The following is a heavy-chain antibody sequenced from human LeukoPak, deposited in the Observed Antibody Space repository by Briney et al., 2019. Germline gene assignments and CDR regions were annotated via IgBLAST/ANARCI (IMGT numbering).Heavy chain of an antibody. CDR3: ARVAYPLSYGYFDY. CDR1: GFTFSSYA. D-gene: IGHD2-2*02. J-gene: IGHJ4*02. CDR2: ISYDGSNK. V-gene: IGHV3-30-3*01. Sequence: GGSLRLSCAAPGFTFSSYAMSWVRQAPGKGLEWVAVISYDGSNKYYADSVKGRFTISRDNSKNTLYLQMNSLRAEDTAVYYCARVAYPLSYGYFDYWGQGTLVTVSS.